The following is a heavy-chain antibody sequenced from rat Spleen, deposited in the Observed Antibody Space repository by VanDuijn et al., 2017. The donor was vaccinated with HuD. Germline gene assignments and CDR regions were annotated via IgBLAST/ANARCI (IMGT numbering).Heavy chain of an antibody. V-gene: IGHV5-27*01. CDR3: ARETGYNSYFDY. CDR1: GFTFSNYY. Sequence: EVQLVESGGGLVQPGRSLKLSCAASGFTFSNYYMAWVRQAPTEGLEWVAYISTGGGSTYYRDSVKGRFTISRDNAKNTLYLQMDSLRSEDTATYYCARETGYNSYFDYWGQGVMVTVSS. J-gene: IGHJ2*01. D-gene: IGHD1-4*01. CDR2: ISTGGGST.